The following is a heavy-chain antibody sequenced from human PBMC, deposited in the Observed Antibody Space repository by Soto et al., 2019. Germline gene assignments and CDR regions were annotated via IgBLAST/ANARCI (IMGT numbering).Heavy chain of an antibody. CDR3: ARDGGGRDGYTVGCNWFDP. CDR2: IWYDGSNK. V-gene: IGHV3-33*01. D-gene: IGHD2-15*01. J-gene: IGHJ5*02. Sequence: QVQLVESGGGVVQPGRSLRLSCAASGFTFSSYGMHWVRQAPGKGLEWVAVIWYDGSNKYYADSVKGRFTISRDNSKNTVYLQMISLGVEDTAVYYCARDGGGRDGYTVGCNWFDPWGQGTLVTVSS. CDR1: GFTFSSYG.